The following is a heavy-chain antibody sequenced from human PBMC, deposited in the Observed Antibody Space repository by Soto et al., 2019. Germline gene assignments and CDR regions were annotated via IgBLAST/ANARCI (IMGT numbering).Heavy chain of an antibody. J-gene: IGHJ4*02. Sequence: QVQLQESGPGLVKPSDTLSLTCAVSGYSISSSNWWGWIRQPPGKGLEWIGYIYYSGTTYYNPSPNRRVTVSVDTSTNPFSLKLSSVTAVDTAVYYCARRAIQGPIDYWGQGTLVTVSS. CDR1: GYSISSSNW. CDR2: IYYSGTT. CDR3: ARRAIQGPIDY. V-gene: IGHV4-28*01.